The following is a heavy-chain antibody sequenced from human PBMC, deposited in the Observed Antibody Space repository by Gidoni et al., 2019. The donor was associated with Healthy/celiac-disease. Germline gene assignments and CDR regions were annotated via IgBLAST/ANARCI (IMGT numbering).Heavy chain of an antibody. D-gene: IGHD3-3*01. Sequence: QVQLQESGPGLVKPSETLSLTCTVSGYSISSGYYWGWIRQPPGKGLEWIGSIYHSGSTYYNPSLKSRVTISVDTSKNQFSLKLSSVTAADTAVYYCARDPSHYDFWSGYTNWFDPWGQGTLVTVSS. CDR1: GYSISSGYY. V-gene: IGHV4-38-2*02. CDR2: IYHSGST. J-gene: IGHJ5*02. CDR3: ARDPSHYDFWSGYTNWFDP.